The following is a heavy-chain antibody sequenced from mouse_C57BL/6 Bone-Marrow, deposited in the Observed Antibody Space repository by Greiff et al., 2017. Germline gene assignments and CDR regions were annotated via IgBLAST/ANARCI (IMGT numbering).Heavy chain of an antibody. CDR1: GYTFTSYW. J-gene: IGHJ4*01. V-gene: IGHV1-69*01. Sequence: QVQLQQPGAELVMPGASVKLSCKASGYTFTSYWMHWVKQRPGQGLEWIGEIDPSDSYTNYNQKFKGKSTLPVDKSSSTAYMQLSSLPSEDSSVYYCPKSVVGAMDYWGQGTSVTVSS. CDR2: IDPSDSYT. CDR3: PKSVVGAMDY. D-gene: IGHD1-1*01.